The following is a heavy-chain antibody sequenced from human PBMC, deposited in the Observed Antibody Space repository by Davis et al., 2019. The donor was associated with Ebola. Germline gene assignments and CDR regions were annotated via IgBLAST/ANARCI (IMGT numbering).Heavy chain of an antibody. D-gene: IGHD4-17*01. J-gene: IGHJ4*02. CDR1: GYTFTSYG. CDR3: ARGDDYGDFDY. Sequence: ASVKVSCKASGYTFTSYGISWVRQAPGQGLEWMGWISAYNGNTNYAQKLQGRVTMTRDTSTSTVYMELSSLRSEDTAVYYCARGDDYGDFDYWGQGTLVTVSS. CDR2: ISAYNGNT. V-gene: IGHV1-18*01.